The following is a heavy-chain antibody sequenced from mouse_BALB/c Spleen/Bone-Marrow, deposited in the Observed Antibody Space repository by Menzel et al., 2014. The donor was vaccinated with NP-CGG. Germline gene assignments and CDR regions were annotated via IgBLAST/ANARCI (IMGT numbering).Heavy chain of an antibody. J-gene: IGHJ2*01. D-gene: IGHD2-1*01. CDR2: INPYNGDT. CDR1: GYSFTGYF. CDR3: GREIYYGNPDY. V-gene: IGHV1-37*01. Sequence: EVQLQESGPELVKPGASVKKSCKASGYSFTGYFMNWVKQSHGKSLEWIGRINPYNGDTFYNQKFKGKATLTVDKSSSTAHMELLSLTSEDSVVYYCGREIYYGNPDYWGQGTTLTVSS.